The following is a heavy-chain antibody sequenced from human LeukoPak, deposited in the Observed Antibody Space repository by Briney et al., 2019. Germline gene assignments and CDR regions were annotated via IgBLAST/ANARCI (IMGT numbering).Heavy chain of an antibody. Sequence: ASVKVSCKASGGTFSSYAISWVRQAPGQGLEWMGGIIPIFGTANYAQKFQGRVTITADESTSTAYMELSSLRSEDTAVYYCARDRRSFRSEDIVVVPAAYYYYYYMDVWGKGTTVTISS. J-gene: IGHJ6*03. D-gene: IGHD2-2*01. CDR3: ARDRRSFRSEDIVVVPAAYYYYYYMDV. CDR1: GGTFSSYA. CDR2: IIPIFGTA. V-gene: IGHV1-69*13.